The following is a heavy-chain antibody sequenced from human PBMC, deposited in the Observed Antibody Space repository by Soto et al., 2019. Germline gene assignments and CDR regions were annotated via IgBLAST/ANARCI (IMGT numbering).Heavy chain of an antibody. CDR3: ARDVLRYFDWDL. J-gene: IGHJ5*02. CDR1: GGTFSSYT. CDR2: IIPILGIA. V-gene: IGHV1-69*04. Sequence: ASVKVSCKASGGTFSSYTISWVRQAPGQGLEWMGRIIPILGIANYAQKFQGRVTITADKSTSTAYMELSSLRSEDTAVYYCARDVLRYFDWDLWGQGTLVTVSS. D-gene: IGHD3-9*01.